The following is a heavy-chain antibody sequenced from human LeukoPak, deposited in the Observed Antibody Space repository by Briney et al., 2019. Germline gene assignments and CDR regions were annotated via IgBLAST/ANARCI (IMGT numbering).Heavy chain of an antibody. J-gene: IGHJ4*02. Sequence: GGSLRLACAASGFTVSSNYLSWVRQAPGRGLEWVSIIYSGGSTYYADSVKGRFTISRDNSKNTLYLQINSLRAEDTAVYYCAKYRNYYDSSCYYPFDYWGQGSLVTVSS. V-gene: IGHV3-53*01. CDR2: IYSGGST. CDR1: GFTVSSNY. D-gene: IGHD3-22*01. CDR3: AKYRNYYDSSCYYPFDY.